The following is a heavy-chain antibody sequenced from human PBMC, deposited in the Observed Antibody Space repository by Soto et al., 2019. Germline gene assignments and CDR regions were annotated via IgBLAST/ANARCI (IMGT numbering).Heavy chain of an antibody. CDR2: IYYSGST. D-gene: IGHD5-12*01. J-gene: IGHJ5*01. Sequence: KPSETLSLTCTVSGGSISSYYWSWIRQPPGKGLEWIGYIYYSGSTNYNPSLKSRVTISVDTSKNQFSLKLSSVTAADTAVYYCARLWIAPFQNWFDSWGQGTLVTVSS. V-gene: IGHV4-59*08. CDR3: ARLWIAPFQNWFDS. CDR1: GGSISSYY.